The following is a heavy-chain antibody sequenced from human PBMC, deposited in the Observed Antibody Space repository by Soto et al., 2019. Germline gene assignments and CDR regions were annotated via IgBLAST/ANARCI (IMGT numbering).Heavy chain of an antibody. Sequence: SLRLSCAASGFTFSSYDMHWVRQATGKGLEWVSAIGTAGDTYYPGSVKGRFTISRENAKNSLYLQMKSLRAGDTAVYYCARAAARPLYYYYYYYMDVWGKGTTVTVSS. J-gene: IGHJ6*03. V-gene: IGHV3-13*01. CDR1: GFTFSSYD. D-gene: IGHD6-6*01. CDR3: ARAAARPLYYYYYYYMDV. CDR2: IGTAGDT.